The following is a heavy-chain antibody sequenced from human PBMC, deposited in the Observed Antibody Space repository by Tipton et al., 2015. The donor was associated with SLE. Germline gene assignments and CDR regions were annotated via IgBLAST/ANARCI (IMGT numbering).Heavy chain of an antibody. CDR2: IYTSGKT. CDR3: AKTLAGATPGRYQSYWYFDL. CDR1: GGAISSGGYY. V-gene: IGHV4-61*02. J-gene: IGHJ2*01. Sequence: LRLSCTVSGGAISSGGYYWGWVRQPAGEGLGGVGRIYTSGKTVYNPPLRSRVTISMDLPNNHFSVNLSSVTASDTAVYYCAKTLAGATPGRYQSYWYFDLWGRGLRVIVSS. D-gene: IGHD1-1*01.